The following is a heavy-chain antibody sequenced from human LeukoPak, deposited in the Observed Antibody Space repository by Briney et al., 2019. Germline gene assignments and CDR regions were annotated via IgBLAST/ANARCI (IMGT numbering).Heavy chain of an antibody. CDR1: GGSISSGGYY. Sequence: PSETLSLTCTVSGGSISSGGYYWSWIRQHPGKGLEWIGYIYYSGSTYYNPSLKSRVTISVDTSKNQFSLKLSSVTAADTAVYYCARAYDFWSGYPFDYWGQGTLVTVSS. CDR3: ARAYDFWSGYPFDY. V-gene: IGHV4-31*03. J-gene: IGHJ4*02. CDR2: IYYSGST. D-gene: IGHD3-3*01.